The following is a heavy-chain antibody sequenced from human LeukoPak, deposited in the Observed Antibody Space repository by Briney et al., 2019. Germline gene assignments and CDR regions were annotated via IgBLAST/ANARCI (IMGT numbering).Heavy chain of an antibody. D-gene: IGHD1-14*01. Sequence: GGSLRLSCATSGFTFGNSWVHWVRQAPGKGLVWVSLINADGSTTSYADSVKGRFTISRDNARNTLSLEMNSLTIEDTAVYYCIVVVEPPDSDGFDVWGQGTMITVSS. J-gene: IGHJ3*01. CDR1: GFTFGNSW. V-gene: IGHV3-74*01. CDR3: IVVVEPPDSDGFDV. CDR2: INADGSTT.